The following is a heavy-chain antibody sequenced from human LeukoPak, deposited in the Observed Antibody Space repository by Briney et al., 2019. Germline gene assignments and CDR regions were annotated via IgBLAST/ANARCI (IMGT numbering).Heavy chain of an antibody. J-gene: IGHJ5*01. CDR3: ARGNDCSGITCYEGGRWFDF. CDR2: IYHSGST. Sequence: PSETLPLTCAVSGYSISSGHYWVWIRQPPGKGLEWIGSIYHSGSTYYNPSLKSRVTISVDTSKNQFSLKLSSVTAADTAVYYCARGNDCSGITCYEGGRWFDFWGQGTLVTVSS. CDR1: GYSISSGHY. V-gene: IGHV4-38-2*01. D-gene: IGHD2-2*01.